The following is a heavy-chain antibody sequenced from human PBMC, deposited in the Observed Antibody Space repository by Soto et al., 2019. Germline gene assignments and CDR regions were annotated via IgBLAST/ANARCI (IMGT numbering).Heavy chain of an antibody. CDR1: GFTFSSYG. Sequence: QVQLVESGGGVVQPGRSLRLSCAASGFTFSSYGMHWVRQAPGKGLEWVAVISYDGSNKYYADSVKGRFTISRNNSKNSQYLHMNSLRAEDTAVDYCAKDRGLLGYYGSGRYLAPGMDVWGQGTTVTVSS. CDR3: AKDRGLLGYYGSGRYLAPGMDV. CDR2: ISYDGSNK. V-gene: IGHV3-30*18. J-gene: IGHJ6*02. D-gene: IGHD3-10*01.